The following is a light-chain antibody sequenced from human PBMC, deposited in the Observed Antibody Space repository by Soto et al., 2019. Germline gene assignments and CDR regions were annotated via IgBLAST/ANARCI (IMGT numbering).Light chain of an antibody. CDR2: AAS. J-gene: IGKJ5*01. CDR1: QTVRTY. CDR3: QQTFSTPIT. V-gene: IGKV1-39*01. Sequence: DIQMTQSPSSLSASLGDSVTITCRASQTVRTYLNWYQKKPGKAPTLLVYAASTLESAVPPRFSGAGSETDFTLTISGLQPEDFATYYCQQTFSTPITFGQGTRLEIK.